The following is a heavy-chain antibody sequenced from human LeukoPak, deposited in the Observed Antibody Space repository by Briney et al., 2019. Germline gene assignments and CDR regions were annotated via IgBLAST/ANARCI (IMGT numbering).Heavy chain of an antibody. V-gene: IGHV1-18*01. CDR3: ARDLGYYYGSGSQPTLDY. Sequence: ASVKVSCKASGYTFTSYGISWVRQAPGQGLEWMGWISAYNGNTNYAQKLQGRVTMTTDTSTSTAYMELRSLRSDDTAVYYCARDLGYYYGSGSQPTLDYWGQGTLVTVSS. D-gene: IGHD3-10*01. CDR1: GYTFTSYG. J-gene: IGHJ4*02. CDR2: ISAYNGNT.